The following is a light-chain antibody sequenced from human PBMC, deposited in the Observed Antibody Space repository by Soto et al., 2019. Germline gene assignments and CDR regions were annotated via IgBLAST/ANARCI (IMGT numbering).Light chain of an antibody. J-gene: IGLJ3*02. CDR1: PGPSPRGHF. V-gene: IGLV7-46*01. CDR2: DPS. Sequence: QAVVTQEPPLPVPQEGPVPPPVAPAPGPSPRGHFPSGSLRKPGQAPSLLLYDPSNKHSWTPARFSGSLLGGKAALTLSGAQPEDEADYYCLLSYGGARVFGGGTKLTVL. CDR3: LLSYGGARV.